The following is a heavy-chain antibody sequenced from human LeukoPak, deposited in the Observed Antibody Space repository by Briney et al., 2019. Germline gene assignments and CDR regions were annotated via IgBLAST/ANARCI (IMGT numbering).Heavy chain of an antibody. CDR2: ISGDGGST. D-gene: IGHD1-26*01. CDR3: AKAATRLWELLW. Sequence: GGSLRLSCAASGFAFDDYAMHWVRQAPGKGLEWVSLISGDGGSTYYADSVKGRFTNSRDNSKNSLYLQMNSLRTEDTALYYCAKAATRLWELLWWGQGTLVTVSS. J-gene: IGHJ4*02. V-gene: IGHV3-43*02. CDR1: GFAFDDYA.